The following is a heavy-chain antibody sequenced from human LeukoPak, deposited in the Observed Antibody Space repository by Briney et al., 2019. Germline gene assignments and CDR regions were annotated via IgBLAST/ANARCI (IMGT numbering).Heavy chain of an antibody. V-gene: IGHV3-30*02. CDR1: GFTFSSYG. CDR3: ARRGRQIAAAGTYFDY. D-gene: IGHD6-13*01. Sequence: PGGSLRLSCAASGFTFSSYGMHWVRQAPGKGLEWVAFIRYDGSNKYYADSVKGRFTISRDNSKNTLYLQMNSLRAEDTAVYYCARRGRQIAAAGTYFDYWGQGTLVTVSS. J-gene: IGHJ4*02. CDR2: IRYDGSNK.